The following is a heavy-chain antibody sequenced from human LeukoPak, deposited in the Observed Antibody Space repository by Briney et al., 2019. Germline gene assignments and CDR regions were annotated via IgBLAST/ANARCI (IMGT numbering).Heavy chain of an antibody. CDR1: GFTFSSYA. J-gene: IGHJ4*02. CDR2: ISGRGGST. V-gene: IGHV3-23*01. CDR3: AKHFERAAADTFEQ. Sequence: GGSLRLSCAASGFTFSSYAMSWVRQAPGKGREWVSSISGRGGSTYYGDSGKGRVTIGRDNSKNTLYLQMNRLRDEDTAVYYCAKHFERAAADTFEQWGEGTLVSVFS. D-gene: IGHD6-13*01.